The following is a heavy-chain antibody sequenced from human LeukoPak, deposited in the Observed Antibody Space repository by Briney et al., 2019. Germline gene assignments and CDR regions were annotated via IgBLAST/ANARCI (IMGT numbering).Heavy chain of an antibody. J-gene: IGHJ4*02. CDR1: GYTFTGYY. CDR2: INPNSGGT. V-gene: IGHV1-2*02. D-gene: IGHD5-18*01. Sequence: ASAKVSCKASGYTFTGYYMHWVRQAPGQELEWMGWINPNSGGTNYAQKFQGRVTMTRDTSISTAYMELSRLRSDDTAVYYCAREEDTAMVPFDYWGQGTLVTVSS. CDR3: AREEDTAMVPFDY.